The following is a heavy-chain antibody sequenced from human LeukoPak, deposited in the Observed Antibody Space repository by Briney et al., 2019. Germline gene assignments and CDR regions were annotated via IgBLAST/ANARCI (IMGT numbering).Heavy chain of an antibody. CDR1: GFALKNS. J-gene: IGHJ5*01. V-gene: IGHV3-21*01. CDR2: ISSTSAYI. CDR3: ARVAVSGPTGWYDS. D-gene: IGHD2-8*02. Sequence: PGGSLRLSCGGSGFALKNSLTWVRQAPGKGLEWVSSISSTSAYIHYADSVKGRFTISRDNVDNVVYLEMNGLRAEDTATYYCARVAVSGPTGWYDSWGQGTLVIVSS.